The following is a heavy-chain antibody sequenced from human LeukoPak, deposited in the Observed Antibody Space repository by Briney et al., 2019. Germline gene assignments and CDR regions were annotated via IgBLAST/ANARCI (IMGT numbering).Heavy chain of an antibody. CDR1: GGSISSSSYY. J-gene: IGHJ4*02. V-gene: IGHV4-39*01. CDR3: ARHISGRYRWGFDY. D-gene: IGHD1-26*01. CDR2: INYSGST. Sequence: PSETLSLTCTVSGGSISSSSYYWDWIRQPPGKGLEWIGNINYSGSTYYNPSLKSRVTISVAKSKNQFSLNLTSVAAADTAVYYFARHISGRYRWGFDYWGQGTLVTVSS.